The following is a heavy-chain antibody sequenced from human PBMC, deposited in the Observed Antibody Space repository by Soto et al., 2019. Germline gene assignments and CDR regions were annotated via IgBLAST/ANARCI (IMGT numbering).Heavy chain of an antibody. CDR3: ARERASDRNRPFHP. CDR1: NGSINSGDFF. Sequence: PSETLSLTCAVSNGSINSGDFFWSWIRQPPGRPLEWIASIYHTGSTYYNPSLKSRVAIRVDTSWKQFSLKMLSVTAADTAVYYCARERASDRNRPFHPWGQGTLVTVSS. J-gene: IGHJ1*01. CDR2: IYHTGST. V-gene: IGHV4-30-4*01. D-gene: IGHD2-2*01.